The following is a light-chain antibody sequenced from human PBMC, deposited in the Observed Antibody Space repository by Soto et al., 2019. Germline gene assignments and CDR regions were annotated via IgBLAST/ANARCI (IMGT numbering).Light chain of an antibody. CDR2: DTS. V-gene: IGKV3-11*01. Sequence: EIVLTQSPATLSLSPGERATLSSRASQSVSRYLVWYQQKPGQAPRLLIYDTSNRATGIPARFSGSGSGTDFTLTISSLEPVDFAVYYCQQRSTWPTAFGQGTKVEI. CDR3: QQRSTWPTA. J-gene: IGKJ1*01. CDR1: QSVSRY.